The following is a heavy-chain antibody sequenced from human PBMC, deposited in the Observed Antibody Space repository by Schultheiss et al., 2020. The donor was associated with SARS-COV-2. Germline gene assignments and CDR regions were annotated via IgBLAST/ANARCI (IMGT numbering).Heavy chain of an antibody. CDR1: GGSINSGGYY. V-gene: IGHV4-61*08. D-gene: IGHD5-18*01. CDR2: IYYSGST. Sequence: SETLSLTCTVSGGSINSGGYYWSWIRQHPGKGLEWIGYIYYSGSTNQNPSLKSRVTISVDTSKNQFSLKVTSVTAADTAVYYCARGDTTYGLDVWGQGTTVTVSS. CDR3: ARGDTTYGLDV. J-gene: IGHJ6*02.